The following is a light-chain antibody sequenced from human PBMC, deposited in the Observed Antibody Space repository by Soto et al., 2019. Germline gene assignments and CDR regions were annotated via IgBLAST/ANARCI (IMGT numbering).Light chain of an antibody. V-gene: IGKV3-20*01. J-gene: IGKJ1*01. CDR2: GAS. CDR1: QSVSSSY. Sequence: EFVLTQSPGTLSLSPGERATLSCRASQSVSSSYLAWYQQKPGQAPRLLIYGASSRATGIPDRFSGSGSGTDFTLTISRLEPEDFAVYYCQQYSSSRTFGPGTKVDIK. CDR3: QQYSSSRT.